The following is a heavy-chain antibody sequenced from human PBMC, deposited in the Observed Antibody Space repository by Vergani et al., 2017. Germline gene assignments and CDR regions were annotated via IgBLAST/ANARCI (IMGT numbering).Heavy chain of an antibody. J-gene: IGHJ4*02. CDR2: IYYSGST. D-gene: IGHD2-21*02. CDR3: ARGGMSYCGGDGYEGKYYFDY. Sequence: QVQLQESGPGLVKPSQTLSLTCTVSGGSISIGGYYWSWIRQHPGKGLEWIGYIYYSGSTYYNPSLKSRVTMSVDTSKNQFSLKLSSVTAADTAVYYCARGGMSYCGGDGYEGKYYFDYWGQGTLVTVSS. CDR1: GGSISIGGYY. V-gene: IGHV4-31*03.